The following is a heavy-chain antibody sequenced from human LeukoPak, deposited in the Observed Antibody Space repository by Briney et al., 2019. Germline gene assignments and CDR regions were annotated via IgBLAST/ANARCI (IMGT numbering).Heavy chain of an antibody. CDR3: AKDGDTVSGTYYFDMDV. CDR1: GFTFSSYA. CDR2: ISSNGGST. Sequence: GGSLRLSCAASGFTFSSYAMHWVRQAPGKGLEYVSAISSNGGSTYYANSVKGRFTISRDNSRNTLYLQMNSLRAEDTALYYCAKDGDTVSGTYYFDMDVWGKGTTVTISS. J-gene: IGHJ6*03. V-gene: IGHV3-64*01. D-gene: IGHD1-26*01.